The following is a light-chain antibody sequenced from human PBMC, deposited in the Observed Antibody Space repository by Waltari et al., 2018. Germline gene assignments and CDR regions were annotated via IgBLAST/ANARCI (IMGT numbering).Light chain of an antibody. CDR2: EVD. Sequence: QSALTQPPSASGSPGQTVIISCTGTTGAIGPYKYVSWYQQIPGRAPALIIYEVDRRPPGVPDRFSGSKSGNTASLTVSGLQTEDEGDYYCSSYAGSNKLIFGGVTKLTVL. V-gene: IGLV2-8*01. CDR1: TGAIGPYKY. CDR3: SSYAGSNKLI. J-gene: IGLJ2*01.